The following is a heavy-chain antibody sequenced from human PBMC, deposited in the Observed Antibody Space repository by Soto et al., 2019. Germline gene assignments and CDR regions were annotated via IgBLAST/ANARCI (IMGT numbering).Heavy chain of an antibody. CDR1: GVTFSSYT. J-gene: IGHJ4*02. CDR2: IIPILDMT. CDR3: AGSLGEFDY. D-gene: IGHD3-16*01. V-gene: IGHV1-69*02. Sequence: QVQLVQSGAEVKRPGSSVKVSCKASGVTFSSYTISWVRRAPGQGLEWMGRIIPILDMTNYAQNFLGRVTITADKSTSTAYMELSSLKSEDTGVYYCAGSLGEFDYWGQGTLVTVSS.